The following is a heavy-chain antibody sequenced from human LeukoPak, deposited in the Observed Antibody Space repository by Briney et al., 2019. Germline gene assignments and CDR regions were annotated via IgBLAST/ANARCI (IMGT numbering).Heavy chain of an antibody. J-gene: IGHJ4*02. CDR3: ARRDSSVWYLDY. Sequence: SETLSLTCTVSGGAMSSYYWSWIRQTPGKGLEWIGYIYYSGTTTYNPSPKSRVTISIDTSKTQFSLRVTSVTAADTAVYYCARRDSSVWYLDYWGQGTLGSVSS. D-gene: IGHD6-19*01. V-gene: IGHV4-59*08. CDR1: GGAMSSYY. CDR2: IYYSGTT.